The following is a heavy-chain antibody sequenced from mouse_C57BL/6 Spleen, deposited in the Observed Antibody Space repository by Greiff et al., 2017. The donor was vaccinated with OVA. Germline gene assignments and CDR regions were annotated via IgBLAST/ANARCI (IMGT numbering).Heavy chain of an antibody. CDR2: IDPSDSYT. D-gene: IGHD1-1*01. CDR1: GYTFPSYW. Sequence: QVQLQQPGAELVMPGASVKLSCKASGYTFPSYWMHWVKQRPGQGLEWIGEIDPSDSYTNYNQKFKGKSTLTVDKSSSTAYMQLSSLTSEDSAVYYCARGVLRYYFDYWGQGTTLTVSS. CDR3: ARGVLRYYFDY. V-gene: IGHV1-69*01. J-gene: IGHJ2*01.